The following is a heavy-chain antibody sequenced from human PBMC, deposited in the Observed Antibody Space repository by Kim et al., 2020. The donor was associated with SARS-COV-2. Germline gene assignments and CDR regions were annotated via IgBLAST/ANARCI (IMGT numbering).Heavy chain of an antibody. V-gene: IGHV1-69*13. CDR2: IIPGFGPA. Sequence: SVKVSCKASGVSGGTFNSYALSWVRQAPGQGLEWLGGIIPGFGPANYAPRFQDRVTISADESTTTIYMELRGLRSEDTAAYYCARSTLELRLPGYYGMDVGGQGTAVIVPS. CDR3: ARSTLELRLPGYYGMDV. CDR1: GVSGGTFNSYA. D-gene: IGHD1-7*01. J-gene: IGHJ6*02.